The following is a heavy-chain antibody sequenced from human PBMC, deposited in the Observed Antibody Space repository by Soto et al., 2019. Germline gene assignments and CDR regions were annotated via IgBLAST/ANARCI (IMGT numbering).Heavy chain of an antibody. V-gene: IGHV3-15*01. CDR3: TSLYYGH. CDR1: EFTFANAW. Sequence: GGSLRLSCAASEFTFANAWISWVRQAPGKGLEWVGRIKSKADGGTTDYAAPVKGRFTISRDESQNTLYLQMNSLKTEDTVVYYCTSLYYGHWGQGTLVTVSS. J-gene: IGHJ4*02. CDR2: IKSKADGGTT. D-gene: IGHD4-17*01.